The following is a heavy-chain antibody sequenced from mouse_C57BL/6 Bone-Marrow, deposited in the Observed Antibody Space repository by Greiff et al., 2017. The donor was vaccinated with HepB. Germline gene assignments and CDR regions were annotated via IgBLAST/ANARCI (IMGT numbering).Heavy chain of an antibody. D-gene: IGHD1-1*01. CDR3: ARGAYYGSSPFAY. J-gene: IGHJ3*01. V-gene: IGHV1-55*01. CDR2: IYPGSGST. CDR1: GYTFTSYW. Sequence: VQLQQPGAELVKPGASVKMSCKASGYTFTSYWITWVKQRPGQGLEWIGDIYPGSGSTNYNEKFKSKATLTVDTSSSTAYMQLSSLTSEDSAVYYCARGAYYGSSPFAYWGQGTLVTVSA.